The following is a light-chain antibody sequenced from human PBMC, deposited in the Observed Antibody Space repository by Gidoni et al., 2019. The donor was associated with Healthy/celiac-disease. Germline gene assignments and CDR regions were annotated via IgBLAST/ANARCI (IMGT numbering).Light chain of an antibody. CDR2: DAS. V-gene: IGKV1-33*01. CDR3: QQYDNLPS. J-gene: IGKJ4*01. Sequence: DIKMTQSPSSLSASVGDRVTITCQASQDISNYLNWYQQKPGKAPTLLIYDASNLETGVPSRFSGSGSGTDFTFTISSLQPEDIATYYCQQYDNLPSFGGGTKVEIK. CDR1: QDISNY.